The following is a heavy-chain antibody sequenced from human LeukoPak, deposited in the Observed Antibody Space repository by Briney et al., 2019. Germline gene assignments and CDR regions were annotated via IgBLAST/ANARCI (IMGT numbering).Heavy chain of an antibody. CDR1: GGSFSGYY. Sequence: PSETLSLTCAVYGGSFSGYYWSWIRQPPGKGLEWIGEINHSGSTNYNPSLKSRVTISVDTSKNQFSLKLSPVTAADTAVYYCARGGLRERLPTRTLDYWGQGTLVTVSS. J-gene: IGHJ4*02. V-gene: IGHV4-34*01. D-gene: IGHD6-25*01. CDR2: INHSGST. CDR3: ARGGLRERLPTRTLDY.